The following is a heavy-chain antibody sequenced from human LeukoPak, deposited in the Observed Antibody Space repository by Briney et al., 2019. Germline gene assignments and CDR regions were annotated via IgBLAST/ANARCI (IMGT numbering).Heavy chain of an antibody. CDR3: AKIAFNYYDSSGYYWGDY. CDR2: ISGGST. J-gene: IGHJ4*02. Sequence: GGSLRLSCAASGFTFSSYAMSWVRQAPGKGLEWVSAISGGSTYYADSVKGRFTIPRDNSKYTLYLQMNSLRAEDTAVYYCAKIAFNYYDSSGYYWGDYWGQGTLVTVSS. D-gene: IGHD3-22*01. CDR1: GFTFSSYA. V-gene: IGHV3-23*01.